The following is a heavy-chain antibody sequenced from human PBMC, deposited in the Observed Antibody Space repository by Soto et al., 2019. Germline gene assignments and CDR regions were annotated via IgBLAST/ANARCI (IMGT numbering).Heavy chain of an antibody. CDR3: AKDLEDILTGYYCFDY. J-gene: IGHJ4*02. V-gene: IGHV3-23*01. CDR2: ISGSGGST. Sequence: GGSLRLSCAASGFTISSYAMSWVRQAPGKGLEWVSAISGSGGSTYYADSVKGRFTISRDNSKNTLYLQMNSLRAEDTAVYYCAKDLEDILTGYYCFDYWGQGSLVTVSS. CDR1: GFTISSYA. D-gene: IGHD3-9*01.